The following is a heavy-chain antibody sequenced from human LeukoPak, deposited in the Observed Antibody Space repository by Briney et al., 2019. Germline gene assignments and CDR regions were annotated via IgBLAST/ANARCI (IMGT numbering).Heavy chain of an antibody. V-gene: IGHV4-30-4*01. Sequence: PSETLSLTCTASGGSISSADYYWSWIRQPPGKGLEWIGYIYYSGSTYYNPSLKSRVTISVVTSNNQFSLKLSSVTAADTAVYYCARGPKTSYYHSGWFDPWGQGTLVTVSS. D-gene: IGHD3-10*01. CDR3: ARGPKTSYYHSGWFDP. CDR1: GGSISSADYY. CDR2: IYYSGST. J-gene: IGHJ5*02.